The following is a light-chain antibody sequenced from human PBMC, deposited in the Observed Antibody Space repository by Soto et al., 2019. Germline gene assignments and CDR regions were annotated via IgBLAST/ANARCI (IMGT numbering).Light chain of an antibody. CDR1: QSISSL. CDR3: QQYNCYSPT. Sequence: DIQMTVYPSTLSAAVKNRFTITCRASQSISSLFAWYEQKPGNAPKLLSYDACSLESVSPTRFSGSGSETELILTISGLQPGDSATYFCQQYNCYSPTFGQGTKVDTK. CDR2: DAC. J-gene: IGKJ1*01. V-gene: IGKV1-5*01.